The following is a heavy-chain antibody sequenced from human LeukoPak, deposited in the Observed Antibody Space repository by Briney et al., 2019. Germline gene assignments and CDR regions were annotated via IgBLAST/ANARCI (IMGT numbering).Heavy chain of an antibody. CDR1: GYTFTSNY. CDR2: IYPRDGST. J-gene: IGHJ4*02. CDR3: ARDQEGFDY. Sequence: ASVKVSCKASGYTFTSNYIHRVRQAPGQGLEWMGMIYPRDGSTSYAQKFQGRVTVTRDTSTSTVHMELSGLRSEDTAVYYCARDQEGFDYWGQGTLVTVSS. V-gene: IGHV1-46*01.